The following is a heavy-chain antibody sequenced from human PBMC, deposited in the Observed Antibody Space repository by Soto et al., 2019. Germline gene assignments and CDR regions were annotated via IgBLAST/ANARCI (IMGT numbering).Heavy chain of an antibody. D-gene: IGHD3-22*01. J-gene: IGHJ4*02. CDR2: ISDSGGSI. CDR1: GFTFSSYA. V-gene: IGHV3-23*01. Sequence: EVQLLESGGGLVQPGGSLRLSCAASGFTFSSYAMSWVRQAPGKGLEWVSVISDSGGSIYYAASVRGRFTISRDNSKTTLYLQMNSLRAEDTAVYYCAKFDFDSSGSYFDYWGQGTLVTVSS. CDR3: AKFDFDSSGSYFDY.